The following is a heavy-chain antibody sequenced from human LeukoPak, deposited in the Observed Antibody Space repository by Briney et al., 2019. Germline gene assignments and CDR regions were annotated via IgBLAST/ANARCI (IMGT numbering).Heavy chain of an antibody. CDR2: ISASGATT. D-gene: IGHD3-10*01. V-gene: IGHV3-23*01. Sequence: GGSLRLSCAASGFTFSAHAMGWVRQAPGKGLEWVSSISASGATTYSADSVKGRFTTSRDNSKNTLYLQLKSLRAEDTAAYYCARHNYASQSPFDCWGQGTLVTVSS. CDR1: GFTFSAHA. J-gene: IGHJ4*02. CDR3: ARHNYASQSPFDC.